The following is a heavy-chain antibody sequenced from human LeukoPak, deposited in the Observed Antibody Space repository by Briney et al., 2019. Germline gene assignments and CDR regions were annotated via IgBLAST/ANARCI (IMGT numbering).Heavy chain of an antibody. Sequence: PSETLSLTCDVSGYSISNDYYWGWIRQPPGKGLEWIGSVYHTGSPYYNPSLKRRVTISVDTSKNQLSLKVRSLTAADTAVYYCASLHYDRPSWGQGTMVTVSS. CDR1: GYSISNDYY. D-gene: IGHD3-22*01. CDR2: VYHTGSP. CDR3: ASLHYDRPS. V-gene: IGHV4-38-2*01. J-gene: IGHJ3*01.